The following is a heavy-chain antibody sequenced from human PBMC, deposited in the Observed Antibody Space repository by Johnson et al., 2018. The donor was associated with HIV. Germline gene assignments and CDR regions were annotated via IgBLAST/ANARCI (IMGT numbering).Heavy chain of an antibody. Sequence: QVQVVESGGGVVQPGGSLRLSCAASGFSFSSYGMHWVRQGPGRGLEWVAFIRYDGSEKYYADSVKGRFTTSRDNSKNTVYLKMNSLRAEDTAVYYCVRRFYDSSAFDIWGQGTLVTVSS. CDR1: GFSFSSYG. CDR2: IRYDGSEK. J-gene: IGHJ3*02. CDR3: VRRFYDSSAFDI. D-gene: IGHD3-22*01. V-gene: IGHV3-30*02.